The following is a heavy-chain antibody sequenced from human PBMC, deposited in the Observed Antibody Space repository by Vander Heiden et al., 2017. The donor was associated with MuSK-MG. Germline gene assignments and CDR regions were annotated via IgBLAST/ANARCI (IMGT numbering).Heavy chain of an antibody. CDR3: AKDQPITVPGRLFDS. CDR2: INSDGSST. V-gene: IGHV3-74*01. CDR1: GFTFSSYW. J-gene: IGHJ4*02. D-gene: IGHD6-19*01. Sequence: EVQLVESGGGLVQPGGSLRLSCAASGFTFSSYWMHWVRQAPGKGLGWVARINSDGSSTNYADSVKGRFTISRDNAKNTLYLQMNSLRAEDTAVYYCAKDQPITVPGRLFDSWGQGTLVTVSS.